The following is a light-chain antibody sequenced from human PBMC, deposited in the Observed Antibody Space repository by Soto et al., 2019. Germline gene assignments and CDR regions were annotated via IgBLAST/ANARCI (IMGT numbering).Light chain of an antibody. CDR3: EQYGSSPPYT. CDR1: QSVSNDY. Sequence: EVVLTQSPGTLSLSPGERATLSCRASQSVSNDYFAWYQQTPGQAPRLLIFGSSDRATGIPDRFSGSGSGTDFTLSISRQEPEDVAVYYCEQYGSSPPYTCGQGTKLEIK. V-gene: IGKV3-20*01. CDR2: GSS. J-gene: IGKJ2*01.